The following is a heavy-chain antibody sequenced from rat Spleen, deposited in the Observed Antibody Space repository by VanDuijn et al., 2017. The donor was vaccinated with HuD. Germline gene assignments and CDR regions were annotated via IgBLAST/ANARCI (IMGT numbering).Heavy chain of an antibody. CDR2: MWYDGDT. J-gene: IGHJ2*01. CDR1: GFSLATYS. D-gene: IGHD5-1*01. CDR3: ARLGDH. Sequence: QVQLKESGPGLVQPSQTLSLTCTVSGFSLATYSVSWVRQPSGKGPEWMGRMWYDGDTAYNSALKSRLSISRDTSKSQVFLKMNSVQAEDTAVYFCARLGDHWGQGLMVTVSS. V-gene: IGHV2-16*01.